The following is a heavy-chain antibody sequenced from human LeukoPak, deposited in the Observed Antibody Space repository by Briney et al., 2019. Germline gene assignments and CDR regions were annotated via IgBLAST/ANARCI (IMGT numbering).Heavy chain of an antibody. CDR2: LDREDGET. CDR1: GYTFTNYY. V-gene: IGHV1-24*01. CDR3: ATGRYGMDV. Sequence: ASVKVSCKTSGYTFTNYYMHWVRQARGKGLEWMGGLDREDGETIYAQKFQGRVTMTEDTSTDTAYMEVSSLRSEDTAVFYCATGRYGMDVWGQGTTVTVSS. J-gene: IGHJ6*02.